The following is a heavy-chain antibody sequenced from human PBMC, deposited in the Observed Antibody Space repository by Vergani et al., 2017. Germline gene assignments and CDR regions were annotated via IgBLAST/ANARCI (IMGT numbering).Heavy chain of an antibody. CDR3: ERSRRDGYNYVIYYYYCMDV. CDR1: GGTFSSYA. V-gene: IGHV1-69*01. D-gene: IGHD5-24*01. Sequence: QVQLVQSGAEVKKPGSSVKVSCKASGGTFSSYAISWVRQAPGQGLEWMGGIIPIFGTANYAQKFQGRVTITADESTSTAYMELSSLRSEDTAVYYCERSRRDGYNYVIYYYYCMDVWGKGTTVTVSS. J-gene: IGHJ6*03. CDR2: IIPIFGTA.